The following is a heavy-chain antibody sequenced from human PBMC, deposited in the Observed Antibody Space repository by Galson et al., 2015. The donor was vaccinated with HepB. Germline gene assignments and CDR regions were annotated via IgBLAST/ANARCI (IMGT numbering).Heavy chain of an antibody. CDR2: IIPIFGTA. CDR1: GGTFSSYA. D-gene: IGHD3-22*01. V-gene: IGHV1-69*13. J-gene: IGHJ4*02. CDR3: ARTGYYYDSSGYVAGDY. Sequence: SVKVSCKASGGTFSSYAISWVRQAPGQGLEWMGGIIPIFGTANYAQKFQGRVTITADESTSTAYMELSSLRSEDTAVYYCARTGYYYDSSGYVAGDYWGQGTLVTVSS.